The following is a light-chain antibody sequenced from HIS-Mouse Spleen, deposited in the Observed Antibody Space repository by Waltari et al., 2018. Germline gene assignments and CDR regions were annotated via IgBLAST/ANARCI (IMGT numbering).Light chain of an antibody. J-gene: IGLJ1*01. CDR2: EVS. CDR1: SSDAGGYNH. Sequence: QSALTQPASVSGSPGQSITISCTGTSSDAGGYNHVSWYQQHPGKAPKLMIYEVSNRPSGVSNRFSGSKSGNTASLTISGLQAEDEADYYCSSYTSSSTPYVFGTGTKVTVL. V-gene: IGLV2-14*01. CDR3: SSYTSSSTPYV.